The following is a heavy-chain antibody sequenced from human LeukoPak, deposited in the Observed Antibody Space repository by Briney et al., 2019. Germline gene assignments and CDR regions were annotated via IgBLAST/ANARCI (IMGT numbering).Heavy chain of an antibody. CDR1: GGSISSSSYN. V-gene: IGHV4-39*01. Sequence: PSETLSLTCTVSGGSISSSSYNWGWIRQPPGKGLEWIGSIYYSGSTYYNPSLKSRVTISVDTSKNQFSLKLSSVTAADTAVYYCASRYSSSWYEGYLDYWGQGTLVTVSS. J-gene: IGHJ4*02. CDR3: ASRYSSSWYEGYLDY. CDR2: IYYSGST. D-gene: IGHD6-13*01.